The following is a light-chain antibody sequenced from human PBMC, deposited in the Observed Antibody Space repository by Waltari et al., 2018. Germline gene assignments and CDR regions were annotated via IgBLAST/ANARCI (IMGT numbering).Light chain of an antibody. Sequence: SYELTQPPSVSVSPGQTANITCSGDTLGDKYAFWYQQKPGQSPLLVIYQDTKRSSGIPERFSGSNSGNTATLTISETQGMDEADYYCQAWDSSTEVFGGGTKLTVL. CDR3: QAWDSSTEV. V-gene: IGLV3-1*01. CDR1: TLGDKY. J-gene: IGLJ2*01. CDR2: QDT.